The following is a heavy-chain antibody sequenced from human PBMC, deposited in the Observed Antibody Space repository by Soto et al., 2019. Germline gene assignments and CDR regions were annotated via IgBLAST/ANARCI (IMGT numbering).Heavy chain of an antibody. CDR2: VSSYSGTT. Sequence: SETLSLTCTVSGGSVDRGDYYWTWIRQPPGKGLEWIAYVSSYSGTTNYNPSIKSRVTMSVDTSKNRFSLKLTSVTAADTAVYYCARDQRLDSYSSPLYLYFDSWGQGSLVTVSS. J-gene: IGHJ4*02. V-gene: IGHV4-61*03. D-gene: IGHD6-19*01. CDR3: ARDQRLDSYSSPLYLYFDS. CDR1: GGSVDRGDYY.